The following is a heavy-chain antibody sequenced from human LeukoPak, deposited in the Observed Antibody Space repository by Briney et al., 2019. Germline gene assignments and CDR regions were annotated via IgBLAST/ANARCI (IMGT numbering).Heavy chain of an antibody. D-gene: IGHD6-19*01. CDR3: ARGYELAVAGTVGY. Sequence: ASVKVSCKASGYTFTGYYMHWVRQAPGQRLERMGWINPNSGGTNYAQKFQGRVTMTRDTSISTAYMELSRLRSDDTAVYYCARGYELAVAGTVGYWGQGTLVTVSS. J-gene: IGHJ4*02. CDR1: GYTFTGYY. CDR2: INPNSGGT. V-gene: IGHV1-2*02.